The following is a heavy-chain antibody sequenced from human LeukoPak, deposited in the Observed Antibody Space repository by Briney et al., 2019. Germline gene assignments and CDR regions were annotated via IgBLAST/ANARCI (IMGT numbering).Heavy chain of an antibody. V-gene: IGHV4-38-2*02. CDR1: GYSISSGYY. D-gene: IGHD3-3*01. Sequence: SETLSLTCTVSGYSISSGYYWGWIRKPPGKGLEWIGSIYHSGSTYYNPSLKSRVTISVGTSKNQFSLKLSSVTAADTAVYYCARARITIFGVVIGYFDYWGQGTLVTVSS. J-gene: IGHJ4*02. CDR3: ARARITIFGVVIGYFDY. CDR2: IYHSGST.